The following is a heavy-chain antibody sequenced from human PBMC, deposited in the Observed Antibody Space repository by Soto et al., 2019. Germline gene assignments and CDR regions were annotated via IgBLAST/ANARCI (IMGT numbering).Heavy chain of an antibody. CDR3: ARVGSNYYDSSGYPAYYFDY. CDR2: INPNSGGT. D-gene: IGHD3-22*01. J-gene: IGHJ4*02. V-gene: IGHV1-2*02. CDR1: GYTSTGYY. Sequence: ASVKVSCKASGYTSTGYYMHWVRQAPGQGLEWMGWINPNSGGTNYAQKFQGRVTMTRDTSISTAYMELSRLRSDDTAVYYCARVGSNYYDSSGYPAYYFDYWGQGTLVTAPQ.